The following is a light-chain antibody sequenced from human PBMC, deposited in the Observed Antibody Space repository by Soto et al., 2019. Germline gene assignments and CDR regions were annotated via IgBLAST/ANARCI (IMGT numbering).Light chain of an antibody. V-gene: IGLV1-40*01. CDR3: QSYDSSLSGVI. CDR2: GNT. J-gene: IGLJ2*01. Sequence: QPVLTQPPSVSGAPGQRVTISCTGSYSNIGAGFDVHWYQQVPGTAPKLLIFGNTERPSGVPDRFSGSKSGTSASLAITGLQADDEADYYCQSYDSSLSGVIFGGGTKLTVL. CDR1: YSNIGAGFD.